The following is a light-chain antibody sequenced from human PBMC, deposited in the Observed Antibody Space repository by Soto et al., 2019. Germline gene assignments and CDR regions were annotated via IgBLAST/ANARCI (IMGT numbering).Light chain of an antibody. CDR3: QQYSDNWT. CDR1: QSIMTW. J-gene: IGKJ1*01. V-gene: IGKV1-5*03. Sequence: DIQLTQSPSTLSASVGDRVSLTCRASQSIMTWLAWYQQKPGTAPKLLIFEASNLETGVPSRFSGSGSGTEFTLTISSLQPDDFAIYYCQQYSDNWTFGQGTKVDIK. CDR2: EAS.